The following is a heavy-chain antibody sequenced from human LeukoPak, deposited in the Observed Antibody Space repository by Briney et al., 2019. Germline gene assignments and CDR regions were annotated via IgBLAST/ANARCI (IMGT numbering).Heavy chain of an antibody. CDR2: IKSKTDDGTT. V-gene: IGHV3-15*01. D-gene: IGHD2-21*02. CDR1: GFTFSDAC. J-gene: IGHJ1*01. Sequence: NSGGSLRLSCAASGFTFSDACMSWVRQAPGKGLEWVGRIKSKTDDGTTDYAAPVKGRFTISRDDSKNTLYLQMNSLKTEDTAVYYCTTAMVVTAILYFQHWGQGTLVTVSS. CDR3: TTAMVVTAILYFQH.